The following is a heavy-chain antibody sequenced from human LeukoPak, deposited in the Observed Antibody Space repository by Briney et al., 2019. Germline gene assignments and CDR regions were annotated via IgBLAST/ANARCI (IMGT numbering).Heavy chain of an antibody. D-gene: IGHD2-21*02. CDR1: GGSISSYY. J-gene: IGHJ3*02. Sequence: PSETLSLTCTVSGGSISSYYWSWIRQPAGKGLDWIGRIYTSGSTNYNPSLKSRVTMSVDTSKNQFSLKLSSVTAADTAVYYCARGSSIVVVTAIRSAAFDIWGQGTMVTVSS. CDR2: IYTSGST. CDR3: ARGSSIVVVTAIRSAAFDI. V-gene: IGHV4-4*07.